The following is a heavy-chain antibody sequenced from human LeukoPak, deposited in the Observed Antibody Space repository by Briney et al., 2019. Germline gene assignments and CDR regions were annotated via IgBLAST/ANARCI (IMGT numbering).Heavy chain of an antibody. Sequence: GGSLRLSCAASGFTFSSYWMSWVRQAPGKGLVWVSRINSDGSSTSYADSVKGRFTISRDNAKSTLYLQMNSLRAEDTAVYYCAKSGLNRFDYWGQGTLVTVSS. CDR1: GFTFSSYW. D-gene: IGHD2-15*01. CDR3: AKSGLNRFDY. J-gene: IGHJ4*02. CDR2: INSDGSST. V-gene: IGHV3-74*01.